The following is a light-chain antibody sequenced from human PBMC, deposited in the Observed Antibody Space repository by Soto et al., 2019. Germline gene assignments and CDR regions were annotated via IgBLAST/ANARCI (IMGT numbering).Light chain of an antibody. J-gene: IGKJ5*01. Sequence: DIQMTQAASTLSASVGDKVTMTCRASQSIGSWLAWYQQKPGKAPKVLIYDASSLESGVPSRFSGSGSGTEFTLTISSLQPDDFATYYCQKYNSYFGQGTRLEIK. CDR3: QKYNSY. CDR2: DAS. CDR1: QSIGSW. V-gene: IGKV1-5*01.